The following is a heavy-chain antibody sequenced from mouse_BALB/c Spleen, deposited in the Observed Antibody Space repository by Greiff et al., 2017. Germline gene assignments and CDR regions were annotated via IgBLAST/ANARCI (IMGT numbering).Heavy chain of an antibody. D-gene: IGHD2-2*01. CDR3: AREGTMVTTLFDY. CDR1: GYTFTSYV. CDR2: INPYNDGT. V-gene: IGHV1-14*01. Sequence: VQLQQSGPELVKPGASVKMSCKASGYTFTSYVMHWVKQKPGQGLEWIGYINPYNDGTKYNEKFKGKATLTSDKSSSTAYMELSSLTSEDSAVYYCAREGTMVTTLFDYWGQGTTLTVSS. J-gene: IGHJ2*01.